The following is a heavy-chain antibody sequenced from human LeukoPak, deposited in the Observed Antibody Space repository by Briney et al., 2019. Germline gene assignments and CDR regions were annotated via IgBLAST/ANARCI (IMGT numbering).Heavy chain of an antibody. CDR1: GYTFTGYY. V-gene: IGHV1-2*02. CDR2: INPNSGGT. CDR3: ARVARELAPKTEFDY. D-gene: IGHD6-13*01. J-gene: IGHJ4*02. Sequence: ASVKVSCTASGYTFTGYYVSWVRQAPGQGGEWMGWINPNSGGTNYAQKFQGRVTMTRDTSISTAYMELSRLRSDDTAVNYCARVARELAPKTEFDYWGQGTLVTVSS.